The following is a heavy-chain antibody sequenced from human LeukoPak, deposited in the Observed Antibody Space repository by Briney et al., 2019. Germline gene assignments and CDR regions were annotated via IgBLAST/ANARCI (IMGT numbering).Heavy chain of an antibody. CDR2: ISSNGGST. J-gene: IGHJ6*02. D-gene: IGHD5-24*01. Sequence: GGSLRLSCAASGFTFSSYAMHWVRQAPGKGLEYVSAISSNGGSTYYADSVKGRFTISRDNSKNTLYLQMGSPRAEDMAVYYCARGDGLMDVWGQGTTVTVSS. CDR3: ARGDGLMDV. CDR1: GFTFSSYA. V-gene: IGHV3-64*02.